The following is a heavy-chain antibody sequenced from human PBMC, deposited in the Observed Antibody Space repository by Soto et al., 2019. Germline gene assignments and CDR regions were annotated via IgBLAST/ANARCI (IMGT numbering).Heavy chain of an antibody. D-gene: IGHD3-3*01. CDR2: ISDYNGNT. Sequence: QVQLVQSGAEVKKPGASVKVSCKASGYTFTSYGISWVRQAPGQGLEWMGWISDYNGNTNYAQKLQGRVTMTTDTSTSTAYMELRSLRYDDTAVYYCARDVISEYYDFWSGYSPAFDYWGQGTLVTVSS. V-gene: IGHV1-18*01. J-gene: IGHJ4*02. CDR1: GYTFTSYG. CDR3: ARDVISEYYDFWSGYSPAFDY.